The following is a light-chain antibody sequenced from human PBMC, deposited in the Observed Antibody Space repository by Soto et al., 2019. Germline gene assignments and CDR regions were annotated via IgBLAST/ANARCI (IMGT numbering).Light chain of an antibody. CDR3: HQYDSSPFT. J-gene: IGKJ3*01. CDR2: GAS. V-gene: IGKV3-20*01. CDR1: QSLSSNY. Sequence: EIVLTQSPCTLSLSPGERATLSCRASQSLSSNYFAWYQQRPGPPPRLLVYGASSRATGVPARFSGSGFGTDFALTISRLEPEDSAVYYCHQYDSSPFTFGRGTRVDIK.